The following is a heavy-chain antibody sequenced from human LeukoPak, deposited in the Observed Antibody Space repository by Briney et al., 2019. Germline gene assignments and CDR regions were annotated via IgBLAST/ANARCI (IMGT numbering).Heavy chain of an antibody. Sequence: PSETLSLTCTVSGGSIGSYYWSWIRQPPGKGLEWIGYIYYSGSTNYNPSLKSRVTISVDTSKNQFSLKLSSVTAADTAVYYCARAYYYDSSGYYYGYYFDYWGQGTLVTVSS. CDR2: IYYSGST. V-gene: IGHV4-59*08. CDR3: ARAYYYDSSGYYYGYYFDY. J-gene: IGHJ4*02. CDR1: GGSIGSYY. D-gene: IGHD3-22*01.